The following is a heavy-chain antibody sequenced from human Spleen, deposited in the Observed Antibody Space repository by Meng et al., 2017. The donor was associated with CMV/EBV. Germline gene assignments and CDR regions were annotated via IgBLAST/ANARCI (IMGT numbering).Heavy chain of an antibody. D-gene: IGHD3-10*01. Sequence: GGSLRLSCTVSGFTFGDYAMNWVRQAPGKGLEWVGFIRTKVYRGTTEYAASVKGRFTISRDDSKSIAYLQMNSLKTEDTAVYYCTRDYVYGLLFDYWGQGTLVTVSS. V-gene: IGHV3-49*04. CDR3: TRDYVYGLLFDY. CDR2: IRTKVYRGTT. CDR1: GFTFGDYA. J-gene: IGHJ4*02.